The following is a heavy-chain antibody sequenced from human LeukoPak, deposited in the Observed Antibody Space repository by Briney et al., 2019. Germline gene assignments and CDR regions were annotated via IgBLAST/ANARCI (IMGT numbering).Heavy chain of an antibody. CDR3: ASIVITFGGVDY. V-gene: IGHV3-21*01. J-gene: IGHJ4*02. CDR2: ISSSSSYI. Sequence: PGGSLRLSCAASGFTFSSYSMNLVRQAPGKGLEWVSSISSSSSYIYYADSVKGRFTISRDNAKNSLYLQMNSLRAEDTAVYYCASIVITFGGVDYWGQGTLVTVSS. D-gene: IGHD3-16*01. CDR1: GFTFSSYS.